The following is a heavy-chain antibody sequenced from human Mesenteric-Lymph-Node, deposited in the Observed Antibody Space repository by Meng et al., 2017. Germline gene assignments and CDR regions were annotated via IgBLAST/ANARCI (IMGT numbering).Heavy chain of an antibody. CDR2: ISAYNGDT. Sequence: ASVKVSCKASGYTFNNNGITWVRQAPGQGLEWVGWISAYNGDTNYAQKFQGRVTMTTDTSTSTAYMELRTLRSDDTAVYYCARQPPPIYCSRDVCHPDYWGQGTLVTVSS. J-gene: IGHJ4*02. CDR1: GYTFNNNG. D-gene: IGHD2-8*01. V-gene: IGHV1-18*01. CDR3: ARQPPPIYCSRDVCHPDY.